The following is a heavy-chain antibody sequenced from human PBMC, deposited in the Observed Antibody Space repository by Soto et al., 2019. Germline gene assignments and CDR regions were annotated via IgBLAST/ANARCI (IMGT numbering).Heavy chain of an antibody. CDR1: GGSISSYY. CDR2: IYYSGST. D-gene: IGHD6-13*01. J-gene: IGHJ4*02. CDR3: ARGSSSSLTLFDY. Sequence: PSETLSLTCTVSGGSISSYYWSWIRQPPGKGLEWIGYIYYSGSTNYNPSLKSRVTISVDTSKNQFSLKLSSVTAADTAVYYCARGSSSSLTLFDYWGQGTLVTVSS. V-gene: IGHV4-59*01.